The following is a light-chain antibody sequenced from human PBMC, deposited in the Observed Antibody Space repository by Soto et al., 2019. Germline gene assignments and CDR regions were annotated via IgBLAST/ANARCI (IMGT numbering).Light chain of an antibody. CDR1: SSNIGSNY. Sequence: QSALTQPPSASGTPCQRVTISCSGSSSNIGSNYVYWYQQLPGTAPKLLIYRNNQRPSGVPDRFSGSKSGTSASLAISGLRSEDEADDYCAAWDDSLSVVYVFGTGTKVTVL. V-gene: IGLV1-47*01. CDR2: RNN. J-gene: IGLJ1*01. CDR3: AAWDDSLSVVYV.